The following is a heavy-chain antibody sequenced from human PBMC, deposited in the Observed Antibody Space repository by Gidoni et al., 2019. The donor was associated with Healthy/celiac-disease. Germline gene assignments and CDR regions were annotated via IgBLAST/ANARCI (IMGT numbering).Heavy chain of an antibody. V-gene: IGHV4-34*01. Sequence: QVQLQQWGAGLVKPSETLSLTCAVYGGSFSGYYWSWIRQPPGKGLEWIGEINHSGSTNYNPSLTSRVTISVDTSKNQFALKLSSVTAADTAVYYCARVSKLWRFRFDPWGQGTLVTVSS. J-gene: IGHJ5*02. CDR1: GGSFSGYY. D-gene: IGHD2-21*01. CDR2: INHSGST. CDR3: ARVSKLWRFRFDP.